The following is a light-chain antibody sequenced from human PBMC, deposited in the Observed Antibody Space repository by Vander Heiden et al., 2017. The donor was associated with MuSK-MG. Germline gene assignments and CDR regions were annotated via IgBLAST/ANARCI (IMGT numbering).Light chain of an antibody. CDR3: SSYTSSSTAV. CDR1: SSDVGGYNY. Sequence: QSALTQPASVSGSPGQSITISCTGTSSDVGGYNYVSWYQQHPGKAPKLMIYDVSNRPSGVSNRFSGSKSGNTASLTISGLQAEDDADYYCSSYTSSSTAVFGGGTKLTVL. CDR2: DVS. J-gene: IGLJ2*01. V-gene: IGLV2-14*01.